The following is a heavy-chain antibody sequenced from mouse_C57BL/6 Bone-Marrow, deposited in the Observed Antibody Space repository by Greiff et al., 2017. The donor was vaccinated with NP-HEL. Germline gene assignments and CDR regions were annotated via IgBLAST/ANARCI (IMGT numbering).Heavy chain of an antibody. V-gene: IGHV5-12*01. CDR1: GFTFSDYY. CDR3: ARRDYYYAMDY. D-gene: IGHD3-3*01. CDR2: ISNCGGST. Sequence: EVMLVESGGGLVQPGGSLKLSCAASGFTFSDYYMYWVRQTPEKRLEWVAYISNCGGSTYYPDTVKGRFTISRDNAKNTLYLQMSRLKSEDTAMYYCARRDYYYAMDYWGQGTSVTVSS. J-gene: IGHJ4*01.